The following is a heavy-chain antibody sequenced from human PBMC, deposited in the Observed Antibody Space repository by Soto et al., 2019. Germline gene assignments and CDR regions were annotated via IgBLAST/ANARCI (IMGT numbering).Heavy chain of an antibody. CDR1: GGSISSGSYY. V-gene: IGHV4-61*01. CDR3: ASSDGRS. CDR2: IYYSGST. Sequence: SETLSLICAVSGGSISSGSYYWSWIRQPPGKGLERIGYIYYSGSTNYNPSLKSRVTISVDTSKNQFSLKLSSVTAAENAMKKCASSDGRSWGKEPLFTVSS. J-gene: IGHJ5*02.